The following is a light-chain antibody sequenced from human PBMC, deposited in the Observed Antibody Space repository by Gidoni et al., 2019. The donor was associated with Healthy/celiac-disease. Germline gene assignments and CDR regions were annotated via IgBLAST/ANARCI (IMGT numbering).Light chain of an antibody. CDR3: AAWDDSLNGSWV. CDR2: SNN. V-gene: IGLV1-44*01. CDR1: SSNIGSNT. Sequence: QSVLTQPPSASGSPGQRVTISCSGSSSNIGSNTVNWYQQLPGTAPKLLIYSNNQRPSRVPSRFSGSKSGTSASLAISGLQSEDEADYYCAAWDDSLNGSWVFGGGTKLTVL. J-gene: IGLJ3*02.